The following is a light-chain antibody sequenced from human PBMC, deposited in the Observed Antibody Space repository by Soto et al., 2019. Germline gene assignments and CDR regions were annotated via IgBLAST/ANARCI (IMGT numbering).Light chain of an antibody. J-gene: IGKJ1*01. CDR1: QSISEF. Sequence: DIQMTQSPSTLSVSVGDTVIISCRANQSISEFLAWYQQKPGKAPKLLIYDAFGLEKGVPSRFGGSGSGTEFTLTINSLQPDDLGTYYCQQYSTYPWTFGQGTKVDFK. CDR2: DAF. V-gene: IGKV1-5*01. CDR3: QQYSTYPWT.